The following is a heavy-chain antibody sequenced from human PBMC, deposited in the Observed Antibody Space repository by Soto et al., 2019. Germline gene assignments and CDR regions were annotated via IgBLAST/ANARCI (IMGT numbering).Heavy chain of an antibody. CDR2: IYYSGST. D-gene: IGHD3-9*01. Sequence: SETLSLTCTVSGGSISSYYWSWIRQPPGKGLEWIGYIYYSGSTNYNPSLKSRVTISVDTSKNQFSLKLSSVTAADTAVYYCARTYYDILTGYYYFDYWGQGTLVTVSS. V-gene: IGHV4-59*08. J-gene: IGHJ4*02. CDR1: GGSISSYY. CDR3: ARTYYDILTGYYYFDY.